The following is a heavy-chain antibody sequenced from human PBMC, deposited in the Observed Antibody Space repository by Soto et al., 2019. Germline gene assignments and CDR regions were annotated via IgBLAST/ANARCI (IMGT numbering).Heavy chain of an antibody. CDR2: IFYSWTT. CDR1: GDSVYSRPHS. J-gene: IGHJ4*02. Sequence: QVQLQESGPGLLKPTQTLSLTCTVSGDSVYSRPHSWTWIRQLPDKGLEYIGYIFYSWTTYYNPSLKDRVTISLDTSKNQFYLSLTSVTAADTAVYYCAGPTSYFEYWGQGTMVNVSS. CDR3: AGPTSYFEY. V-gene: IGHV4-31*03.